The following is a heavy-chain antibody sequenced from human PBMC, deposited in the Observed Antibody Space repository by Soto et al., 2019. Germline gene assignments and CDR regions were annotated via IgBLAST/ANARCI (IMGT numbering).Heavy chain of an antibody. Sequence: SVKVSCKASGGTFSSYAISWVRQAPGQGLEWMGGIIPIFGTANYAQKFQGRVTITADESTSTAYMELSSLRSEDTAVYYCARGTRSGSYYYYGLDVWGQGTTVTVSS. CDR3: ARGTRSGSYYYYGLDV. CDR1: GGTFSSYA. J-gene: IGHJ6*02. D-gene: IGHD1-26*01. CDR2: IIPIFGTA. V-gene: IGHV1-69*13.